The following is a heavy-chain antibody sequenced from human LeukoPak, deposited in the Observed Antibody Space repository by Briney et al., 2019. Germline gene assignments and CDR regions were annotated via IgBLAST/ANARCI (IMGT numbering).Heavy chain of an antibody. J-gene: IGHJ4*02. CDR1: GRSISSSSYF. D-gene: IGHD4-23*01. V-gene: IGHV4-39*07. CDR3: ARDLPDYGGENSIDY. CDR2: IYYSGST. Sequence: SETLSLTCTVSGRSISSSSYFWGWVRRPPAKGLEWIGSIYYSGSTYYNPSLKSRVTISVDTSKNQFSLKLSSVTAADTAVYYCARDLPDYGGENSIDYWGQGTLVTVSS.